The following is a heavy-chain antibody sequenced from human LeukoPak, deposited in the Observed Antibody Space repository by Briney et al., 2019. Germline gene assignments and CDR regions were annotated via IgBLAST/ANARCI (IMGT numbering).Heavy chain of an antibody. CDR2: IYSGGNT. V-gene: IGHV3-53*01. CDR1: GFTVSSNY. J-gene: IGHJ4*02. Sequence: GGSLRLSCAASGFTVSSNYMNWVRQAPGKGLEWVSIIYSGGNTHYADSVKGRFTISRDNSQNTLYLQMNSLRPEDTAVYYCARLLYYYDSSIYQRYFDYWGQGTLVTVSS. CDR3: ARLLYYYDSSIYQRYFDY. D-gene: IGHD3-22*01.